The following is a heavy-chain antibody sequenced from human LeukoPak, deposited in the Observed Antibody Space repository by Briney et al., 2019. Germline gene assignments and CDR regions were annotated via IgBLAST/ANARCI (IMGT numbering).Heavy chain of an antibody. CDR2: IYSGGNT. V-gene: IGHV3-53*01. CDR1: GFTVSSNY. J-gene: IGHJ4*02. Sequence: GGSLRLSCAASGFTVSSNYMNWVRQAPGKGLEWVSIIYSGGNTHYADSVKGRFTISRDNSQNTLYLQMNSLRPEDTAVYYCARLLYYYDSSIYQRYFDYWGQGTLVTVSS. CDR3: ARLLYYYDSSIYQRYFDY. D-gene: IGHD3-22*01.